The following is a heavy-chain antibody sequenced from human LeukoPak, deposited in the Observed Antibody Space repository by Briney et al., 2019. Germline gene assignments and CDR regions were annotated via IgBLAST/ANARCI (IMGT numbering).Heavy chain of an antibody. CDR2: MNPNSGNT. CDR1: GYTFTSYD. Sequence: ASVKVSCKASGYTFTSYDINWVRQATGQGLEWMGWMNPNSGNTGYTQKFQGRVTITRNTSISTAYMELSSLRSEDTAVYYCARQLGSENFDYWGQGTLVTVSS. CDR3: ARQLGSENFDY. D-gene: IGHD3-10*01. V-gene: IGHV1-8*03. J-gene: IGHJ4*02.